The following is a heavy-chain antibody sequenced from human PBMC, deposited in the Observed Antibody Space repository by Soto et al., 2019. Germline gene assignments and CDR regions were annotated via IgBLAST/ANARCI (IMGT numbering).Heavy chain of an antibody. CDR1: GGSISSYY. V-gene: IGHV4-59*12. J-gene: IGHJ3*02. D-gene: IGHD2-15*01. CDR3: ARGDCSGGSCYSVDI. Sequence: SETLSLTCTVSGGSISSYYWSWIRQPPGKGLEWIGYIYYSGSTNYNPSLKSRVTISVDKSKDQFSLKLSSVTAADTAVYYCARGDCSGGSCYSVDIWGQGTMVTVSS. CDR2: IYYSGST.